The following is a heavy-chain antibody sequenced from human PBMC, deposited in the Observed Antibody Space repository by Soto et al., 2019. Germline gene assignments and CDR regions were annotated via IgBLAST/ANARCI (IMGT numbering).Heavy chain of an antibody. Sequence: RASVKVSCKASGYTFTSYYMHWVRQAPGQGLEWMGIINPSGGSTSYAQKFQGRVTMTRDTSTSTVYMELSSLRSEDTAVYYCARRDSSGYYYAPFDYWGQGTLVTVS. CDR3: ARRDSSGYYYAPFDY. V-gene: IGHV1-46*01. CDR1: GYTFTSYY. CDR2: INPSGGST. D-gene: IGHD3-22*01. J-gene: IGHJ4*02.